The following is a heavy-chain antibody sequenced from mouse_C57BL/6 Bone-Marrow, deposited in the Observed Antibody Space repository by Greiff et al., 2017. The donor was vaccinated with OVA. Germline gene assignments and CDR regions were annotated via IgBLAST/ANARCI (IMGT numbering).Heavy chain of an antibody. D-gene: IGHD2-3*01. CDR3: ARGDGYYNFDY. Sequence: EVQGVESGGDLVKPGGSLKLSCAASGFTFSSYGMSWVRQTPDKRLEWVATISSGGSYTYYPDSVKGRFTISRDNAKNTLYLQMSSLKSEDTAMYYCARGDGYYNFDYWGQGTTLTVSS. CDR1: GFTFSSYG. J-gene: IGHJ2*01. V-gene: IGHV5-6*01. CDR2: ISSGGSYT.